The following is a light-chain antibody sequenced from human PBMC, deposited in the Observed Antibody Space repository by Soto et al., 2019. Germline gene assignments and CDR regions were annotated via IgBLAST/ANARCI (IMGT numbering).Light chain of an antibody. J-gene: IGLJ1*01. CDR2: EVN. V-gene: IGLV2-8*01. CDR3: SSFAVSNSFA. Sequence: QSVLTQPPSASGSPGQSVTISCTGTSNDVGGYNYVSWYQQHPGKAPKLMIYEVNKRPSGVPDRFSGSKSGNTASLTVSGLQAEDEADYYCSSFAVSNSFAFGTGTKVTV. CDR1: SNDVGGYNY.